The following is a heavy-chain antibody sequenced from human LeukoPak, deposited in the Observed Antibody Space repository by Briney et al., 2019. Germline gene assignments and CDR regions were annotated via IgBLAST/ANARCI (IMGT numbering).Heavy chain of an antibody. CDR3: ARPYCSSTSCPFDY. CDR2: IYYSGST. Sequence: SETLSLTCTVSGGSISSSSYYWGWIRQPPGKGLEWIGSIYYSGSTYYNPSPKSRVTISVDTSKNQFSLKLSSVTAADTAVYYCARPYCSSTSCPFDYWGQGTLVTVSS. D-gene: IGHD2-2*01. J-gene: IGHJ4*02. V-gene: IGHV4-39*01. CDR1: GGSISSSSYY.